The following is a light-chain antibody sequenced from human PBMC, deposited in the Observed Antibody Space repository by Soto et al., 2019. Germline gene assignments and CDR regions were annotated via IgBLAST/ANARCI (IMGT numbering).Light chain of an antibody. Sequence: IVMKQSPVTLSVYQGERATLSCRAGQSVSSNLAWYQQKPGQAPSLLIYGAFTRATGIPARFSGTGSGTEFTLTISSLQSEDFALYYCQQYNDWPLTFGQGTKVDIK. J-gene: IGKJ1*01. CDR3: QQYNDWPLT. V-gene: IGKV3-15*01. CDR1: QSVSSN. CDR2: GAF.